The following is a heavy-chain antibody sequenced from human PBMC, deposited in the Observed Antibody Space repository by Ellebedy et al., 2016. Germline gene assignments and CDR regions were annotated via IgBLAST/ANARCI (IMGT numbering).Heavy chain of an antibody. CDR1: GGSISSYY. CDR2: IYYSGST. J-gene: IGHJ4*02. D-gene: IGHD1-26*01. Sequence: GSLRLSXTVSGGSISSYYWSWIRQPPGKGLEWIGYIYYSGSTNYNPSLKSRVTISVDTSKNQFSLKLSSVTAADTAVYYCARVSGDSGSRSDDYSDHWGQGTLVTVSS. V-gene: IGHV4-59*13. CDR3: ARVSGDSGSRSDDYSDH.